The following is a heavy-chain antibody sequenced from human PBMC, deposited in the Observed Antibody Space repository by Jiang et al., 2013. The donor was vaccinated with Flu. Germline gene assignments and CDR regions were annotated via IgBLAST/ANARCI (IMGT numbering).Heavy chain of an antibody. V-gene: IGHV3-23*01. CDR3: AKDQITIFGVVPYYFDY. CDR2: ISGSGGST. J-gene: IGHJ4*02. CDR1: GFTFSSYA. Sequence: SGFTFSSYAMSWVRQAPGKGLEWVSAISGSGGSTYYADSVKGRFTISRDNSKNTLYLQMNSLRAEDTAVYYCAKDQITIFGVVPYYFDYWGQGTLVTVSS. D-gene: IGHD3-3*01.